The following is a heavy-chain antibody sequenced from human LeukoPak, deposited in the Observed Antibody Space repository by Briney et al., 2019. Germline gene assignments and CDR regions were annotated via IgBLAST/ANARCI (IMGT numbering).Heavy chain of an antibody. J-gene: IGHJ6*03. V-gene: IGHV3-21*01. Sequence: GSLRLSCAASGFTFSSYSMNWVRQAPGKGLEWVSSISSSSSYIYYADSVKGRFTVSRDNAKNSLYLQMNSLRAEDTAVYYCARGGYCSSTSCLYYYYMDVWGKGTTVTVSS. CDR3: ARGGYCSSTSCLYYYYMDV. D-gene: IGHD2-2*01. CDR2: ISSSSSYI. CDR1: GFTFSSYS.